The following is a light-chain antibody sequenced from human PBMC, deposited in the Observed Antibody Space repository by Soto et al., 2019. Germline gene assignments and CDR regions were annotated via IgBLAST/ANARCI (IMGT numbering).Light chain of an antibody. Sequence: QTVVTQPPSASGTPGQRVTISCSGSTSNIGSKTVSWYQQLPGSAPRVLIYNNNERPSGVPDRFSGSKSGTSASLAISGPQSEDEADYYCATWDDSRPAVFGGGTKLTVL. J-gene: IGLJ2*01. V-gene: IGLV1-44*01. CDR2: NNN. CDR3: ATWDDSRPAV. CDR1: TSNIGSKT.